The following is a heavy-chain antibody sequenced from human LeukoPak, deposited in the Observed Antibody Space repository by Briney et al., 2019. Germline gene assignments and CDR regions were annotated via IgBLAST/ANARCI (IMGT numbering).Heavy chain of an antibody. CDR1: GFTFSSFG. Sequence: GRSLRLSCAVSGFTFSSFGMHWVRQAPGKGLEWVAVTSYDGSNKYYADSVKGRFTISRDNSKNTLYLQMNSLRAKDTAVYYCAKEWYGSGSYREYGMDVWGQGTKVTVSS. CDR3: AKEWYGSGSYREYGMDV. V-gene: IGHV3-30*18. D-gene: IGHD3-10*01. CDR2: TSYDGSNK. J-gene: IGHJ6*02.